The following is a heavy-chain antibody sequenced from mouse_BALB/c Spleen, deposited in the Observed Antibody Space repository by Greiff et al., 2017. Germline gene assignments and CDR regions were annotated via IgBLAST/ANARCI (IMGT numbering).Heavy chain of an antibody. J-gene: IGHJ4*01. V-gene: IGHV3-6*02. CDR2: ISYDGSN. Sequence: EVQLQESGPGLVKPSQSLSLTCSVTGYSITSGYYWNWIRQFPGNKLEWMGYISYDGSNNYNPSLKNRISITRDTSKNQFFLKLNSVTTEDTATYYCARDRTTAYYYAMDYWGQGTSVTVSS. CDR1: GYSITSGYY. D-gene: IGHD1-2*01. CDR3: ARDRTTAYYYAMDY.